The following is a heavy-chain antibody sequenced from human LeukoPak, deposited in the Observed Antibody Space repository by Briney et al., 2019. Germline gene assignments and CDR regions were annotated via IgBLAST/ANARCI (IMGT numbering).Heavy chain of an antibody. CDR2: ISYDGSNK. V-gene: IGHV3-30*18. J-gene: IGHJ3*02. CDR1: VFTFSIYG. D-gene: IGHD1-26*01. Sequence: RTGGSLRLSCAASVFTFSIYGMHGVRQSPGKVREWVAVISYDGSNKYYAYSVKGRFTISRDNSKNPLYMQMTSLRAEDTAVYYCAKGDQWELLSAFDIWGQGTMVTVSS. CDR3: AKGDQWELLSAFDI.